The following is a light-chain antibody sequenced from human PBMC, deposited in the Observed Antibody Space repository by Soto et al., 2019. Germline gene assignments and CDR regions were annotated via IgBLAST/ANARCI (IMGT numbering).Light chain of an antibody. Sequence: DIQMTQSPSSLSASVGDRVTMTCRASHGISNYLSWFQQKQGKAPESLIYAASSLQSGVPSKFTGSGSGTDFTLTISSLQPEEFATYYCQQYNSYPITFGQGTRLEIK. CDR3: QQYNSYPIT. CDR2: AAS. V-gene: IGKV1-16*02. J-gene: IGKJ5*01. CDR1: HGISNY.